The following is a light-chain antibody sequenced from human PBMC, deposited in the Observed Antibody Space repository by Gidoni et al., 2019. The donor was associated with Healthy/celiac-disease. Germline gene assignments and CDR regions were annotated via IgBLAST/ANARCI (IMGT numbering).Light chain of an antibody. J-gene: IGKJ1*01. CDR1: QSISRY. V-gene: IGKV1-39*01. CDR2: AAS. CDR3: QQSYSTPRT. Sequence: DIQLTHSLSSLSASVGDRVTITCRASQSISRYLTWYHQKPGKAPKLLISAASSLQSGVPSRLSGSGSGTDFTLTISSLQPEDFATYYCQQSYSTPRTFGQGTKVEIK.